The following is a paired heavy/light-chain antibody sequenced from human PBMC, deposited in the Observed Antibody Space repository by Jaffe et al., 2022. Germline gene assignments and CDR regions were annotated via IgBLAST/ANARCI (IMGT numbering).Heavy chain of an antibody. J-gene: IGHJ4*02. CDR3: AKVRSNWPRGGNDY. CDR2: FSGASGAT. CDR1: GFAFGNYA. V-gene: IGHV3-23*01. D-gene: IGHD3-16*01. Sequence: EVQLLESGGALVQPGGSLKLSCAASGFAFGNYAMTWVRQAPGKGLEWLSSFSGASGATYYADSVKGRFTISRDNSKSTLFLQMNSLRVDDTAVYYCAKVRSNWPRGGNDYWGQGTLVTVSS.
Light chain of an antibody. J-gene: IGKJ5*01. CDR3: QQLNSYPIT. Sequence: AIQLTQSPSSLSASVGDRVTITCRASQGISIFLAWYQQIPGKAPKLLIYDASTLESGVPSRFSGSGSGTDFTLTINSLQPEDFATYYCQQLNSYPITFGQGTRLEIK. CDR2: DAS. CDR1: QGISIF. V-gene: IGKV1-13*02.